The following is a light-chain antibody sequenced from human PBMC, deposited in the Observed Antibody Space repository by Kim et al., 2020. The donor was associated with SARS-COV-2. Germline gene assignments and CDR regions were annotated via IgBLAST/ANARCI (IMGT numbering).Light chain of an antibody. CDR2: GNT. V-gene: IGLV1-40*01. J-gene: IGLJ2*01. CDR1: SSNIGAGYD. Sequence: QRVTISCTGSSSNIGAGYDVHWYQQLPGTAPKLLIYGNTNRPSGFPDRFSGSKSGTSASLAITGLQAEDEADYYCQSYDNSLSGRVFGGGTQLTVL. CDR3: QSYDNSLSGRV.